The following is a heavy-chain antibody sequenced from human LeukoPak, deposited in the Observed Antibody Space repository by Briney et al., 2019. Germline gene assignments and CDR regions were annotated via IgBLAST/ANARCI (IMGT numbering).Heavy chain of an antibody. CDR1: GFTFSSYS. J-gene: IGHJ3*02. V-gene: IGHV3-21*01. D-gene: IGHD3-3*02. CDR2: ISSSSSYI. CDR3: ARDVSDAFDI. Sequence: GSLRLSCAASGFTFSSYSMNWVRQAPGKGLECVSSISSSSSYIYYADSVKGRFTISRDNAKNSLYLQMNSLRAEDTAVYYCARDVSDAFDIWGQGTMVTVSS.